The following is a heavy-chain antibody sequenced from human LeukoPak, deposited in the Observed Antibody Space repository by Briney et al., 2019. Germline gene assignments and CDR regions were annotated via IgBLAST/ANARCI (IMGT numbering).Heavy chain of an antibody. CDR2: IYYSGGT. V-gene: IGHV4-59*01. D-gene: IGHD6-19*01. J-gene: IGHJ4*02. CDR1: GGSPSTYY. Sequence: SETLSLTCTVSGGSPSTYYWSWIRHPPEKGLEWIGYIYYSGGTNYNPSLKSRVTISVDTSKNQFSLKLSSVTAADTAVYYCARDSRIAVAGTVFDYWGQGTLVTVSS. CDR3: ARDSRIAVAGTVFDY.